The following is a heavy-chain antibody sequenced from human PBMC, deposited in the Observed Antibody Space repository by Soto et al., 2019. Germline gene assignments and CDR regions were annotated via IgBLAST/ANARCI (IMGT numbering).Heavy chain of an antibody. CDR1: GGHVSSSHW. CDR2: IYNGGSA. V-gene: IGHV4-4*02. Sequence: PSETLSLTCGVSGGHVSSSHWWSWVRQSPGKGLEWIGEIYNGGSANYNPSLKSRVIISLDQSKNQISLKMTSVTAADTAMYFCARDRGTTQLWLNAFDIWGRGTLVTVS. J-gene: IGHJ3*02. CDR3: ARDRGTTQLWLNAFDI. D-gene: IGHD5-18*01.